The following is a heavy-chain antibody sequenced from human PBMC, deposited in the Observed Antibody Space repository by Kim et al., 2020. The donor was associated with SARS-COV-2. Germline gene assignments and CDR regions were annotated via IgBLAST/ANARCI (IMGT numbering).Heavy chain of an antibody. D-gene: IGHD2-15*01. V-gene: IGHV1-69*13. CDR2: IIPIFGTA. J-gene: IGHJ4*02. Sequence: SVKVSCKASGGTFSSYAISWVRQAPGQGLEWMGGIIPIFGTANYAQKFQGRVTITADESTSTAYMELSSLRSEDTAVYYCARHEAVVAARSLDYWGQGTLVTVSS. CDR1: GGTFSSYA. CDR3: ARHEAVVAARSLDY.